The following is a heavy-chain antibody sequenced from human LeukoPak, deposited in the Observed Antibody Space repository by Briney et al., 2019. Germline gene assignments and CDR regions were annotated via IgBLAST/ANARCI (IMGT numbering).Heavy chain of an antibody. Sequence: GGSLRLSCEASGFSFSNYFISWIRQAPGKGLEWVSYITNSGRSTNYADAVKGRFTISRGNAKKSVYLEMTDLRAEDIAVYYCAREASGNYHVFDSWGQGTLVTVSS. CDR2: ITNSGRST. V-gene: IGHV3-11*04. CDR3: AREASGNYHVFDS. D-gene: IGHD1-26*01. J-gene: IGHJ4*02. CDR1: GFSFSNYF.